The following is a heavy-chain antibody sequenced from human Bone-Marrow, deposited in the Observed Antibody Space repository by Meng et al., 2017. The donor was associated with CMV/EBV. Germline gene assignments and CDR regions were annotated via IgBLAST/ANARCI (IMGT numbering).Heavy chain of an antibody. CDR3: ARGRFVWSRMSNVAIDWYFDP. V-gene: IGHV4-34*01. CDR2: ITPSGRA. J-gene: IGHJ2*01. D-gene: IGHD3-3*01. Sequence: SEPLSLTCAVYGGSLSGYSWNWIRQSPGKGLEWIGEITPSGRANYSPSLKSRFTISIDTSKNQFSLKLSSVTASDTAVYYCARGRFVWSRMSNVAIDWYFDPWGRGTLVTVSS. CDR1: GGSLSGYS.